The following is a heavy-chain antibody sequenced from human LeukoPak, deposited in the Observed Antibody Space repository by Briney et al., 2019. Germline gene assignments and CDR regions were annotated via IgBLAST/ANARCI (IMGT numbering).Heavy chain of an antibody. V-gene: IGHV3-11*04. CDR3: AKDTSPTCSSTSCSDFDY. J-gene: IGHJ4*02. Sequence: GGSLRLSCAASGFTFSDYYMSWVRQAPGKGLEWVSYISSSGTTIFYADSVKGRFTISRDNAKNSLYLQMNSLRAEDTAVYYCAKDTSPTCSSTSCSDFDYWAREPWSPSPQ. CDR1: GFTFSDYY. D-gene: IGHD2-2*01. CDR2: ISSSGTTI.